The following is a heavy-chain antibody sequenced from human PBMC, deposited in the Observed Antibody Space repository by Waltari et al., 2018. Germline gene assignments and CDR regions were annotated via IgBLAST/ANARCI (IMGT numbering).Heavy chain of an antibody. CDR1: GFTFSSAW. CDR3: ARGHLTGYCNDY. J-gene: IGHJ4*02. D-gene: IGHD3-9*01. CDR2: INGDGSRT. V-gene: IGHV3-74*01. Sequence: EVQLVESGGGLVQPGGSLRLSRAAYGFTFSSAWLHWVRQAPGKGLVWVSRINGDGSRTYYADSVKGRFTISRDNAKNTLYLQMNSLSAEDTAIYYCARGHLTGYCNDYWGQGTLVTVSS.